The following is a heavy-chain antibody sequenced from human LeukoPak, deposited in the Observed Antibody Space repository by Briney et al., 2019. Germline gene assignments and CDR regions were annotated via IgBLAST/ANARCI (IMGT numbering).Heavy chain of an antibody. CDR3: AREGTDYVWGH. Sequence: SETLSLTCTVSGGSISSSSYYWGWIRQPPGKGLEWIGSIYYSGSTYYNPSLKSRVTISVDTSKNQFSLKLSSVTAAGTAVYYCAREGTDYVWGHWGQGTLVTVSS. D-gene: IGHD3-16*01. CDR1: GGSISSSSYY. J-gene: IGHJ4*02. V-gene: IGHV4-39*07. CDR2: IYYSGST.